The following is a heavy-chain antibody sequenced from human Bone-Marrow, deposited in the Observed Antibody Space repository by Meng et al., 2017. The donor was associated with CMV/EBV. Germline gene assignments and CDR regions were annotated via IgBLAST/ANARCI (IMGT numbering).Heavy chain of an antibody. D-gene: IGHD3-10*01. Sequence: TFRSYAISWVRRAPGQGLEGMGGVNRIFGTANYPQKFQGRVTITTEESTSTAYMELSSLRSEDTAVYYCARDLSIGDPVRGNWFDPWGQGTLVTVSS. CDR3: ARDLSIGDPVRGNWFDP. J-gene: IGHJ5*02. V-gene: IGHV1-69*05. CDR2: VNRIFGTA. CDR1: TFRSYA.